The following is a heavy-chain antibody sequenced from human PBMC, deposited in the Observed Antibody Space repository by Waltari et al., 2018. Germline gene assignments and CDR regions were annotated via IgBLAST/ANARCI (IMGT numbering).Heavy chain of an antibody. Sequence: EVQLVESGGGLIQPGGSLRLSCAASGFTVSSKYMSWVRQAPGKGREWVSLIHGDGKTYYADSAKGRFTISRDNFKNTLYLQMNSLRAEDTAVYYCTSGWGFDPWGQGTLVTVSS. CDR1: GFTVSSKY. CDR2: IHGDGKT. CDR3: TSGWGFDP. V-gene: IGHV3-53*01. J-gene: IGHJ5*02. D-gene: IGHD6-19*01.